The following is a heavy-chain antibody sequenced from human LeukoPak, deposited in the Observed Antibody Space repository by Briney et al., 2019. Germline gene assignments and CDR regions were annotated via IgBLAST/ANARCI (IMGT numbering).Heavy chain of an antibody. Sequence: SETLSLTCTVSGGSISSYYWSWIRQPPGKGLEWIGYIYYSGSTNYNPTLKSRVTISVDTSKNQFSLKLSSVTAADTAVYYCATQTPDWYFDLWGRGTLVTVSS. CDR3: ATQTPDWYFDL. J-gene: IGHJ2*01. D-gene: IGHD4-23*01. CDR2: IYYSGST. CDR1: GGSISSYY. V-gene: IGHV4-59*08.